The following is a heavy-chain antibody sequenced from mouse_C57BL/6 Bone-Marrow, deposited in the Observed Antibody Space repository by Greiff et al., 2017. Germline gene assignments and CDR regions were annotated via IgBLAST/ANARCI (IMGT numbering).Heavy chain of an antibody. J-gene: IGHJ3*01. D-gene: IGHD2-2*01. Sequence: QVQLQQPGAELVMPGASVKLSCQASAYTFTSYWMHWVKQRPGQGLEWIGEFDPSGSYTNYNQKFKGKSTLTVDKSSSTAYMQLSSLTSEDSAVYYCASAVYGYDAGFAYWGQGTLVTVSA. CDR2: FDPSGSYT. CDR3: ASAVYGYDAGFAY. CDR1: AYTFTSYW. V-gene: IGHV1-69*01.